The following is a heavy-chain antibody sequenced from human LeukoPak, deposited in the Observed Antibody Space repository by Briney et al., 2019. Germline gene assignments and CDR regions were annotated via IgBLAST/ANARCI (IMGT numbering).Heavy chain of an antibody. V-gene: IGHV1-46*01. Sequence: GASVKVSCKASGYTFTSYYMHWVRQAPGQGLEWMGIINPSGGSTSYAQKFQGRVTMTRDTSTSTVYMELSSLGSEDTAVYYCARGRSVGSSPYGPFDYWGQGTLVTVSS. CDR3: ARGRSVGSSPYGPFDY. J-gene: IGHJ4*02. CDR2: INPSGGST. D-gene: IGHD6-6*01. CDR1: GYTFTSYY.